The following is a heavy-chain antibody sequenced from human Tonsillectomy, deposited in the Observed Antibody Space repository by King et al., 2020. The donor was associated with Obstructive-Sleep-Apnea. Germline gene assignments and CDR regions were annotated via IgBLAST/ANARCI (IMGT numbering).Heavy chain of an antibody. J-gene: IGHJ3*02. CDR1: GGSVSSGSYY. V-gene: IGHV4-61*01. CDR2: IYYSGST. CDR3: ARALWVGPYYDSTHDAFDI. Sequence: QLQESGPGLVKPSETLSLTCTVSGGSVSSGSYYWSWIRQPPGKGLEWIGYIYYSGSTNYNPSLKSRVTISVDTSKNQFSLKLSSVTAADTAVYYCARALWVGPYYDSTHDAFDIWGQGTMVTVSS. D-gene: IGHD3-22*01.